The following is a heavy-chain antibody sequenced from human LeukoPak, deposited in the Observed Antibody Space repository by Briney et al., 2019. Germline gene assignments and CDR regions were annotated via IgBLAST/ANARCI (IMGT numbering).Heavy chain of an antibody. J-gene: IGHJ4*02. CDR2: IYSGGST. D-gene: IGHD3-10*01. CDR3: ARAGYYGSGSYYNVNSDY. V-gene: IGHV3-66*01. Sequence: GGSLRLSCAASGFTVSSNYMSWVRQAPGKGLEWVSVIYSGGSTYYADSVKGRFTISRDNSKNTLYLQMNSLRAEDTAVYYCARAGYYGSGSYYNVNSDYWGQGTLVTVSS. CDR1: GFTVSSNY.